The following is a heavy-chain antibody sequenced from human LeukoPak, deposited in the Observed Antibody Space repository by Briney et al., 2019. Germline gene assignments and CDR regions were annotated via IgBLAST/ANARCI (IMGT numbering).Heavy chain of an antibody. CDR2: IIPIFGTA. V-gene: IGHV1-69*01. J-gene: IGHJ4*02. CDR3: AREGVGSPRYIVGATGFDY. D-gene: IGHD1-26*01. Sequence: SVKVACKASGGTFSSYAISWVRQAPGQGLEWMGGIIPIFGTANYAQKFQGRVTITADESTSTAYMELSSLRSEDTAVYYCAREGVGSPRYIVGATGFDYWGQGTLVTVSS. CDR1: GGTFSSYA.